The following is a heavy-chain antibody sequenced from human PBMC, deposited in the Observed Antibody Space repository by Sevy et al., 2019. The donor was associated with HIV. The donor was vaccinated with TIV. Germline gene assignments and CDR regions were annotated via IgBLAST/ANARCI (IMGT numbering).Heavy chain of an antibody. CDR2: IRNDGSTK. CDR3: AKRYSGTMAPHYFYYGLDV. V-gene: IGHV3-30*02. Sequence: GGSLRLSCAASGFIFSSYGMHWVRQAPGKGLEWVTFIRNDGSTKYYADSVRGRFTISRDNSKRTVYLQMSRLRPEDTAVYYCAKRYSGTMAPHYFYYGLDVWGQGTTVTVSS. D-gene: IGHD5-12*01. CDR1: GFIFSSYG. J-gene: IGHJ6*02.